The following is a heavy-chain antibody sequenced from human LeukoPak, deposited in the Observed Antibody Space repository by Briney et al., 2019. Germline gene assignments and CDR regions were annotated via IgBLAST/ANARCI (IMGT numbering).Heavy chain of an antibody. D-gene: IGHD6-19*01. CDR2: ISWNSGSI. Sequence: GGSLRLSCAASGFTFDDYAIHWVRHAPGKGLEWVSGISWNSGSIGYADSVKGRFTISRDNAKNSLYLQMNSLRAEDMAFYYCAKDRGSGLQYYFDYWGQGTLVTVSS. J-gene: IGHJ4*02. CDR1: GFTFDDYA. CDR3: AKDRGSGLQYYFDY. V-gene: IGHV3-9*03.